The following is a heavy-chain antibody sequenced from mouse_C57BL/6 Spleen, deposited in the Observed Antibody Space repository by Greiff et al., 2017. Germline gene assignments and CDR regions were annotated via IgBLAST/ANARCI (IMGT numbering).Heavy chain of an antibody. CDR3: ASPYYGSSYDWYFDV. V-gene: IGHV1-26*01. J-gene: IGHJ1*03. CDR1: GYTFTDYY. D-gene: IGHD1-1*01. Sequence: EVQLQQSGPELVKPGASVKISCKASGYTFTDYYMNWVKQSHGKSLEWIGDINPNNGGTSYNQKFKGKATLTVDKSSSTAYMELRSLTSEDSAVXYCASPYYGSSYDWYFDVWGTGTTVTVSS. CDR2: INPNNGGT.